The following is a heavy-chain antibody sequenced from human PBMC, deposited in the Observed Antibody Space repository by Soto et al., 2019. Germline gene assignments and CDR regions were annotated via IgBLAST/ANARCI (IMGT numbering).Heavy chain of an antibody. CDR3: TVYSKYYYDSSGYSFDY. Sequence: GSLRLSCAASGFTFSNAWMNWVRQAPGKGLEWVGRIKSKTDGGTTDYAAPVKGRFTISRDDSKNTLYLQMNSLKTEDTAVYYCTVYSKYYYDSSGYSFDYWGQGTLVTVSS. J-gene: IGHJ4*02. CDR1: GFTFSNAW. V-gene: IGHV3-15*07. CDR2: IKSKTDGGTT. D-gene: IGHD3-22*01.